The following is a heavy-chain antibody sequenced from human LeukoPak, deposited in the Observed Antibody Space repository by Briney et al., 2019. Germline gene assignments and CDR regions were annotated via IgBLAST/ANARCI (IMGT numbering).Heavy chain of an antibody. D-gene: IGHD6-6*01. J-gene: IGHJ4*02. CDR1: GYTFTSYY. CDR2: INPNSGGT. V-gene: IGHV1-2*02. Sequence: ASVKVSCKASGYTFTSYYMHWVRQAPGQGLEWMGWINPNSGGTNYAQKFQGRVTMTRDTSISTAYMELSRLRSDDTAVYYCARGRDEYSSIGYWGQGTLVTVSS. CDR3: ARGRDEYSSIGY.